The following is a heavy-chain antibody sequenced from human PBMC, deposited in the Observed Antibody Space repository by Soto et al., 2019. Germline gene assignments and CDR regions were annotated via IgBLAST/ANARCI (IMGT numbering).Heavy chain of an antibody. CDR1: GFTFSSYA. J-gene: IGHJ4*02. CDR2: ISYDGSNK. V-gene: IGHV3-30-3*01. Sequence: QVQLVESGGGVVQPGRSLRLSCAASGFTFSSYAMHWVRQAPGKGLEWVAVISYDGSNKYYADSVKGRFTISRDNSKNTLYLQMNSLGAEDTAVYYCARAPTTGTTADYCDYLGQGTLVTVAS. D-gene: IGHD4-17*01. CDR3: ARAPTTGTTADYCDY.